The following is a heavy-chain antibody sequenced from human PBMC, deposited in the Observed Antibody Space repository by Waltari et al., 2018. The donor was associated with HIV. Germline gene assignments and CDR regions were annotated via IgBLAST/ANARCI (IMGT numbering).Heavy chain of an antibody. CDR3: ARCLWFGGEYGMDV. Sequence: QVQLQESGPGLVKPSETLSLTCTVSGGSISSYYWSWIRQPPGKGLEWIGYIDYSGSTNYNPSLKSRVTISVDTSKNEFSLKLGSGTAADTAVYYCARCLWFGGEYGMDVWGQGTTVTVSS. J-gene: IGHJ6*02. CDR1: GGSISSYY. D-gene: IGHD3-10*01. V-gene: IGHV4-59*01. CDR2: IDYSGST.